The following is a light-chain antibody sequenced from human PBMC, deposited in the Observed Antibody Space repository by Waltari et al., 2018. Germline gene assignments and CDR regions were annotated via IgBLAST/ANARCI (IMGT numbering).Light chain of an antibody. CDR1: SGDVGGNTN. CDR2: DVS. Sequence: QSALPPPRPGSGSPGPPVTLPRPGTSGDVGGNTNVSCYQQRPGKAPKLMIYDVSKRPSGVPDRFSGSKSGNTASLTISGLQAEDEADYYCCAYANTNNFYLVFGGGTELTVL. V-gene: IGLV2-11*01. J-gene: IGLJ2*01. CDR3: CAYANTNNFYLV.